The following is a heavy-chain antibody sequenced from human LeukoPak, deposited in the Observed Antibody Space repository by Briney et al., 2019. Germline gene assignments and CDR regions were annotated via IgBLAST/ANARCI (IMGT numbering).Heavy chain of an antibody. CDR2: IGASGGDT. CDR1: GFTFSSYA. J-gene: IGHJ4*02. V-gene: IGHV3-23*01. Sequence: GGSLRLSCAASGFTFSSYAMSWVRQAPGKGLEWVSTIGASGGDTYNADSVKGRFTISRDSSKYTVFLQMHSLRAEDSAVYYCAKHRDTSSSYYFDYWGQGTLVTVSS. CDR3: AKHRDTSSSYYFDY. D-gene: IGHD6-13*01.